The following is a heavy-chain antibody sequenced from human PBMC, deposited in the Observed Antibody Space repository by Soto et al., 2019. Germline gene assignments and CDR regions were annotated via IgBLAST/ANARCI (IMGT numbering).Heavy chain of an antibody. Sequence: PSETLSLTXTVSGGSVSSGSYYWSWIRQPPGKGLEWIGYIYYSGSTNYNPSLKSRVTISVDTSKNQFSLKLSSVTAADTAVYYCARDSVGKDYYYYYGMDVWGQGTTVTVSS. V-gene: IGHV4-61*01. CDR2: IYYSGST. J-gene: IGHJ6*02. CDR1: GGSVSSGSYY. CDR3: ARDSVGKDYYYYYGMDV. D-gene: IGHD7-27*01.